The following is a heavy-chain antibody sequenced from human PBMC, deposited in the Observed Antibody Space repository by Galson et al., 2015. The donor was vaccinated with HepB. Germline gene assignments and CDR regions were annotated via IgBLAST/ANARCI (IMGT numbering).Heavy chain of an antibody. Sequence: PALVNPTQTLTLTCTFSGFSLSTSGMCVSWIRQPPGKALEWLARIDWDDDKYCSTSLKTRLTISKDTSKNQVVLTMTNMDPVDTATYYCARMGVAAADFDYWGQGTLVTVSS. V-gene: IGHV2-70*11. CDR1: GFSLSTSGMC. D-gene: IGHD6-13*01. J-gene: IGHJ4*02. CDR3: ARMGVAAADFDY. CDR2: IDWDDDK.